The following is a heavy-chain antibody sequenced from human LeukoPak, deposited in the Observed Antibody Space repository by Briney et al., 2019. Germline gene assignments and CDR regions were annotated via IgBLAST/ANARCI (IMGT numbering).Heavy chain of an antibody. CDR1: GYTFTVYY. V-gene: IGHV1-2*02. CDR2: INPNSGGT. J-gene: IGHJ6*02. CDR3: ARERVAGLQDYYYGMDV. Sequence: ASVSVSSTASGYTFTVYYMHWVRQAPGQGRERMGWINPNSGGTNYAQKFQGRVTMTRDTSISTAYMELSRLRSDDTAVYYCARERVAGLQDYYYGMDVWGQGTTVTASS. D-gene: IGHD6-19*01.